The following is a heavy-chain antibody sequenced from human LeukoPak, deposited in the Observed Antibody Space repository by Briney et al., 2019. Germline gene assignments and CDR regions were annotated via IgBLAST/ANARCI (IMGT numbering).Heavy chain of an antibody. CDR2: IYYSGST. Sequence: SQTLSLSCTVSGGSISSGGYYWSWIRQHPGKGLEWIGYIYYSGSTYYNPSLKSRVTISVDTSKNQFSLKLSSVTGRDTAVVLRARGYSSSWYYFDYRLQRTLVTDSS. D-gene: IGHD6-13*01. V-gene: IGHV4-31*03. J-gene: IGHJ4*02. CDR1: GGSISSGGYY. CDR3: ARGYSSSWYYFDY.